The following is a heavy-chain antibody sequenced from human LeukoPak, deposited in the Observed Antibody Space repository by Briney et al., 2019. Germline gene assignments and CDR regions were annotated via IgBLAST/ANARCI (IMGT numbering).Heavy chain of an antibody. CDR1: GYTFTSYG. Sequence: ASVKVSCKASGYTFTSYGISWVRQAPGQGLEWMGWISAYNGNTNYAQKLQGRVTMTTDTSTSTAYMELSSLRSDDTAVYYCARDGYRLSGYFYYMDVWGKGTTVTVSS. V-gene: IGHV1-18*01. CDR3: ARDGYRLSGYFYYMDV. J-gene: IGHJ6*03. D-gene: IGHD2-2*03. CDR2: ISAYNGNT.